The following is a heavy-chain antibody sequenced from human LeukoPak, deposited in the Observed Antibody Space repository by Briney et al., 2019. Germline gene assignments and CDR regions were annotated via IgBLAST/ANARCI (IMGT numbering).Heavy chain of an antibody. D-gene: IGHD1-26*01. CDR1: GDIFNSYS. J-gene: IGHJ6*03. V-gene: IGHV1-69*05. Sequence: ASVKVSCKASGDIFNSYSISWVRQAPGQGLEWMGGIIPMFGSANYAQTFQDRVTITTDQPTSTAYMELSSLSSEDTAVYYCARVGRSRGSLPNSYYYMDVWGTGTTVTVSS. CDR3: ARVGRSRGSLPNSYYYMDV. CDR2: IIPMFGSA.